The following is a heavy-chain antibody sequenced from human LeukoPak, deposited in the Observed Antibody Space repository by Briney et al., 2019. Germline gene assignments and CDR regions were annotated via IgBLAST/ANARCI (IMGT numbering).Heavy chain of an antibody. V-gene: IGHV1-18*01. CDR3: ARVYYDSSGYPAGDY. CDR1: GYTFTNYG. CDR2: ISVYTGNT. D-gene: IGHD3-22*01. Sequence: ASVKVSCKASGYTFTNYGISWVRQAPGQGLEWMGWISVYTGNTNFAQKLQGRVTMTTDTSTSTAYMELRSLRSDDTAVYYCARVYYDSSGYPAGDYWGQGTLVTVSS. J-gene: IGHJ4*02.